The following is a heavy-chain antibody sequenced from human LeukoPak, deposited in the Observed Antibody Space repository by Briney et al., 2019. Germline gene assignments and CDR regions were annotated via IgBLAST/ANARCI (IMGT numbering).Heavy chain of an antibody. D-gene: IGHD3-22*01. CDR1: GFTFSSYA. J-gene: IGHJ4*02. CDR2: IDGGGGRT. Sequence: GGSLRLSCAASGFTFSSYAMSWVRQAPGVGLEWVSAIDGGGGRTWHADSVRGRFTISRDNSKNTLFMQMNSLRAEDTAVYYCAKDFYDSSGSRYDYWGQGTLVTVSS. V-gene: IGHV3-23*01. CDR3: AKDFYDSSGSRYDY.